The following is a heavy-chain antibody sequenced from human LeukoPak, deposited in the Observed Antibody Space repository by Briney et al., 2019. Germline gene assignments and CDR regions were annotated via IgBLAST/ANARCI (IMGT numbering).Heavy chain of an antibody. V-gene: IGHV4-59*01. Sequence: PSETLSLTCTVSGGSISSYYWSWIRQPPGKGPEWIGYIYYSGSTNYNPSLKSRVTISVDTSKNQFPLKLSSVPAADTAVYYCARAPPGWFGELLPHYYYYYYMDVWGKGTTVTISS. CDR1: GGSISSYY. J-gene: IGHJ6*03. CDR3: ARAPPGWFGELLPHYYYYYYMDV. D-gene: IGHD3-10*01. CDR2: IYYSGST.